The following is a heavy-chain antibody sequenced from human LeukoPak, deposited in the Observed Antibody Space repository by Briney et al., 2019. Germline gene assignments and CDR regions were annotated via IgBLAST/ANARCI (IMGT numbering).Heavy chain of an antibody. Sequence: GASVKVSCKASGYTFTSYGISWVRQAPGQGLEWMGWISAYNGNTNYAQKLQGRVTMTTDTSTSTAYMELRSLRSDDTAVYYCARGSIVVVPAAINYYYGMDVWGQGTTVTASS. D-gene: IGHD2-2*01. CDR3: ARGSIVVVPAAINYYYGMDV. CDR1: GYTFTSYG. V-gene: IGHV1-18*01. CDR2: ISAYNGNT. J-gene: IGHJ6*02.